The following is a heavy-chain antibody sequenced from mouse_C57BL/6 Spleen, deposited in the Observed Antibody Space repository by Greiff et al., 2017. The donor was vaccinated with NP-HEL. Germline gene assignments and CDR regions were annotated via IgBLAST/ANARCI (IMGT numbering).Heavy chain of an antibody. CDR1: GYTFTSYW. CDR3: AIYGYDEGNYDAMDY. CDR2: IHPNSGST. Sequence: VQLQQSGAELVKPGASVKLSCKASGYTFTSYWMHWVKQRPGQGLEWIGMIHPNSGSTNYNEKFKSKATLTVDKSSSTAYMQLSSLTSEDSAVYYCAIYGYDEGNYDAMDYWGQGTSVTVSS. D-gene: IGHD2-2*01. J-gene: IGHJ4*01. V-gene: IGHV1-64*01.